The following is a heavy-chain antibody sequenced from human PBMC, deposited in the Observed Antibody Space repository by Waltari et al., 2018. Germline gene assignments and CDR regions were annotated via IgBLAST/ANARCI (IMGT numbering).Heavy chain of an antibody. CDR1: GFTFRDEA. J-gene: IGHJ2*01. V-gene: IGHV3-23*01. CDR3: AKDSRWNLSWYFDL. Sequence: EVQLSESGGGLIQPGGSLRLSCAASGFTFRDEAMTWVRQAPGRGLEWVSAISLFGGSTYYADSVRGRFTISRDHSKNSVYLQMNSLSAEDTAVYYCAKDSRWNLSWYFDLWGRGTRVAVSS. CDR2: ISLFGGST. D-gene: IGHD1-1*01.